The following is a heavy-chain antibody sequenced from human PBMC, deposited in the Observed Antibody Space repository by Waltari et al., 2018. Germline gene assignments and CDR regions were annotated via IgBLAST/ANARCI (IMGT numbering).Heavy chain of an antibody. D-gene: IGHD6-6*01. V-gene: IGHV3-30-3*01. CDR2: ISYDGSKK. CDR1: GFTFSSYA. J-gene: IGHJ4*02. CDR3: ELDSSSSYDY. Sequence: QVQLVESGGGVVQPGRSLRLSCAASGFTFSSYAMHWVRQAPGKGLEWVAVISYDGSKKYYADSGKGRFTISRDNSKNTLYLQMNSLRAEDTAVYYCELDSSSSYDYWGQGTLVTVSS.